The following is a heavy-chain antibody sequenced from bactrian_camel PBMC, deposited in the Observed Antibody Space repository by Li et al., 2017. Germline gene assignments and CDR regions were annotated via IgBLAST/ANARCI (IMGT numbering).Heavy chain of an antibody. CDR1: GFTSMNHC. CDR2: LGTDGVS. Sequence: HVQLVESGGGSVQTGGSLRLSCAGSGFTSMNHCMGWFRQAPGREREGVGALGTDGVSVLAPSVKDRVSISRDAASDTLYLQINSLNPEDTAVYYCVRDGTSVGSNYWGQGTQVTVS. D-gene: IGHD6*01. J-gene: IGHJ4*01. V-gene: IGHV3S1*01. CDR3: VRDGTSVGSNY.